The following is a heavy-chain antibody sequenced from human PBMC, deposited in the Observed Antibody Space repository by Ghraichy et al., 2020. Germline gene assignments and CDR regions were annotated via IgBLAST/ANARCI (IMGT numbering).Heavy chain of an antibody. CDR2: INRIGTGK. CDR1: GFTFNSHA. V-gene: IGHV3-23*01. D-gene: IGHD2-8*01. CDR3: AKANGKGNFDF. Sequence: GGSLRLSCAVSGFTFNSHAMSWVRQAPGKGLEWVSAINRIGTGKHYVDSVKGRFNISRDNSENTLYLQMNSLRVEDTAVYYCAKANGKGNFDFWGQGALVTVSS. J-gene: IGHJ4*02.